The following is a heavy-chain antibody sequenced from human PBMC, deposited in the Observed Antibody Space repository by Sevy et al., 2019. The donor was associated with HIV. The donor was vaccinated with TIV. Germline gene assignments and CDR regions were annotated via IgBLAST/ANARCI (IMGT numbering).Heavy chain of an antibody. D-gene: IGHD3-16*01. CDR1: GFTLSDYS. Sequence: GSLRLSCAASGFTLSDYSMHWVRQAPGKGLEWVAIISYDGRNNKYNVDSVKGRFTISRDNSKNTLFLQMNSLRAEDSAIYYCARDRGEILRSAFDYWGQGTLVTVSS. J-gene: IGHJ4*02. CDR3: ARDRGEILRSAFDY. CDR2: ISYDGRNNK. V-gene: IGHV3-30*14.